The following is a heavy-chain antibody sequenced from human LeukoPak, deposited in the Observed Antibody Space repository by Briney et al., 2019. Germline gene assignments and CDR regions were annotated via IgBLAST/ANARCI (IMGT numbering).Heavy chain of an antibody. CDR2: SGNKASSYTT. D-gene: IGHD6-13*01. J-gene: IGHJ4*02. V-gene: IGHV3-72*01. CDR3: AKAVAAAGDYFDY. CDR1: GFTFSAHY. Sequence: GGSLRLSCALSGFTFSAHYIDWVRQAPGKGLEWVGRSGNKASSYTTEYAASVKGRFTISRDDSNNSLYLQMNSLRAEDTAVYYCAKAVAAAGDYFDYWGQGTLVTVSS.